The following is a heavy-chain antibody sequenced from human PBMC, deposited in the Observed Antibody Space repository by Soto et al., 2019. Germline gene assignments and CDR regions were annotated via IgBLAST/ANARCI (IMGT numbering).Heavy chain of an antibody. V-gene: IGHV1-18*01. CDR3: ARLYSPYYDILTGYYQPYYYGMDV. CDR2: ISAYNGNT. J-gene: IGHJ6*02. CDR1: GYTFTSYG. D-gene: IGHD3-9*01. Sequence: QVQLVQSGAEVKKPGASVKVSCKASGYTFTSYGISWVRQAPGQGLEWMGWISAYNGNTNYAQKLQGRVTMTTDPSTSTDYMELRSLRSDDTAVYYCARLYSPYYDILTGYYQPYYYGMDVWGQGTTVTVSS.